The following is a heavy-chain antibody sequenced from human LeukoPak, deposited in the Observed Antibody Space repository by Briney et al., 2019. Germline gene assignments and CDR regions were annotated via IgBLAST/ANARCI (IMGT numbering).Heavy chain of an antibody. J-gene: IGHJ4*02. V-gene: IGHV3-48*01. Sequence: GGSLRLSCAASGFTFSSYSMNWVRQAPGKGLEWVSYISSSSSTIYYADSVKGRFTISRDNAKNSLYLQMNSLRAEDTAVYYCARLWYGIDYWGQGTLVTVSS. CDR2: ISSSSSTI. CDR3: ARLWYGIDY. CDR1: GFTFSSYS. D-gene: IGHD3-10*01.